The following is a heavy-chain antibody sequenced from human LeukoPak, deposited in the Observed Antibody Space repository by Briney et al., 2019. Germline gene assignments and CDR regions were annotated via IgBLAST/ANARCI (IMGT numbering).Heavy chain of an antibody. V-gene: IGHV4-34*01. Sequence: SETLSLTCAVYGGSFSGYYWSWIRQPPGKGLEWIGEINHSGSTNYNPSPKSRVTISVDTSKNQFSLKLSSVTAADTAVYYCARAHPDPYCSSTSCYWKRHKFDYWGQGTLVTVSS. J-gene: IGHJ4*02. CDR1: GGSFSGYY. D-gene: IGHD2-2*01. CDR3: ARAHPDPYCSSTSCYWKRHKFDY. CDR2: INHSGST.